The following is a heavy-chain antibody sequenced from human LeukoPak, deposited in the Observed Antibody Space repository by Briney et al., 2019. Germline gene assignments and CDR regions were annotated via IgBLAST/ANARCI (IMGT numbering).Heavy chain of an antibody. CDR3: AREDV. V-gene: IGHV4-4*07. Sequence: SETLSLTCTVSGASINNYYWGWIRQSAGKGLEWIGRIYTNGHTNYSPSLGGRVTMSVDTSRGQFSLSLSSVTAADTAVYYCAREDVWGKGTTVTVSS. CDR2: IYTNGHT. J-gene: IGHJ6*04. CDR1: GASINNYY.